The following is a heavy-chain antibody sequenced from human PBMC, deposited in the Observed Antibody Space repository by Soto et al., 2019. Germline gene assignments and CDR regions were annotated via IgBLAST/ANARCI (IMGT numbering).Heavy chain of an antibody. Sequence: LGESLNISCKGLGYKFTSYWISWVRQMPGKGLEWMGRVDPSDSYSSYSPSFQGQVTISADKSTNTVYLQWSSLEASDTAMYYCARQXGRGSYHTPFXYWGQGTLVXVSS. CDR1: GYKFTSYW. D-gene: IGHD3-16*02. V-gene: IGHV5-10-1*01. J-gene: IGHJ4*02. CDR3: ARQXGRGSYHTPFXY. CDR2: VDPSDSYS.